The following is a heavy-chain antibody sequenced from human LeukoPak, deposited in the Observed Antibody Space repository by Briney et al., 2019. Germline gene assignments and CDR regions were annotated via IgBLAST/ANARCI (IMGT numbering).Heavy chain of an antibody. CDR2: IKKDGSEK. J-gene: IGHJ4*02. Sequence: GGSLRLSCAASGFTFYSYYMSWVRQAPGKGVEWVANIKKDGSEKYYVDSVKGRFTISRDNAKTSLYLQMNSLRAEDTAVYYCARHLSGVTGYTYGRGIDYWGQGTLVTVSS. CDR1: GFTFYSYY. CDR3: ARHLSGVTGYTYGRGIDY. D-gene: IGHD5-18*01. V-gene: IGHV3-7*01.